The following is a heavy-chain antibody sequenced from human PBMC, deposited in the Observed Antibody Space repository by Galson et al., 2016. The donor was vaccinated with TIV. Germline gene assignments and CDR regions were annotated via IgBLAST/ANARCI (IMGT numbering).Heavy chain of an antibody. CDR1: GNSLNELV. Sequence: SVKVSCKVSGNSLNELVIHWVRQAPGKRLEWMGGFDPEVSKTVYAQMLQGRVTMAADTSRNTAYMELGSLRFEDTAVYYCATVAWLPGLSLDNWGQGTLVTVSS. V-gene: IGHV1-24*01. CDR3: ATVAWLPGLSLDN. CDR2: FDPEVSKT. D-gene: IGHD2/OR15-2a*01. J-gene: IGHJ4*02.